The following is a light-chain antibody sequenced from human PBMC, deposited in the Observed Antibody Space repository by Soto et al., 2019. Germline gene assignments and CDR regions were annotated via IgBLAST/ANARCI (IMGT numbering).Light chain of an antibody. V-gene: IGKV3-11*01. Sequence: EIVLTQSPATLSLSPGERATLSCRASRSVSSYLAWYQQKRGQAPRLLIYDASNRTTGIPARFSGSGSGIDFTLTISSLEPEDFAVYYCQQRSNWPYTFGLGTKLEIK. CDR2: DAS. J-gene: IGKJ2*01. CDR3: QQRSNWPYT. CDR1: RSVSSY.